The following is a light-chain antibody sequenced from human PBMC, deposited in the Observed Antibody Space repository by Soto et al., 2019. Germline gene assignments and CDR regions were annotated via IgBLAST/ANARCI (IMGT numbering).Light chain of an antibody. V-gene: IGKV3-20*01. CDR1: QSVSSN. J-gene: IGKJ2*01. CDR2: GAS. Sequence: EIVMTQSPATLAVSPGERATLSCRASQSVSSNLAWYQQKPGQAPRLLIYGASTRATGIPARFGGSGSGTDFTLTISRLEPEDFAVYFCQQYGGSPYTFGQGTKVDIK. CDR3: QQYGGSPYT.